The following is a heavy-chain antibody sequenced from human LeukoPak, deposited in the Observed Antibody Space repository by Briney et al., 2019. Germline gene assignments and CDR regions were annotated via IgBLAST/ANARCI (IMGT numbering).Heavy chain of an antibody. V-gene: IGHV3-74*01. CDR2: INSGGTTT. Sequence: GGSLRLSCAASGFTLSSYWMHWVRQAPGKGLVWVSRINSGGTTTDYADSVKGRFTISRDNAQNTLYLQMNSLRDEDTAVYYCTRGVVGNYGSFDCWGQGTLVTVSS. CDR3: TRGVVGNYGSFDC. D-gene: IGHD1-26*01. CDR1: GFTLSSYW. J-gene: IGHJ4*02.